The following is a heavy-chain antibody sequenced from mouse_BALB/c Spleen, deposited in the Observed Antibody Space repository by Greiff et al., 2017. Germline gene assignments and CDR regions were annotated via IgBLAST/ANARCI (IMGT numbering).Heavy chain of an antibody. CDR3: ARRTTAKIMDY. Sequence: QVQLKQSGAELMKPGASVKISCKATGYTFSSYWIEWVKQRPGHGLEWIGEILPGSGSTNYNEKFKGKATFTADTSSNTAYMQLSSLTSEDSAVYYCARRTTAKIMDYWGQGTSVTVSS. J-gene: IGHJ4*01. CDR1: GYTFSSYW. D-gene: IGHD1-2*01. V-gene: IGHV1-9*01. CDR2: ILPGSGST.